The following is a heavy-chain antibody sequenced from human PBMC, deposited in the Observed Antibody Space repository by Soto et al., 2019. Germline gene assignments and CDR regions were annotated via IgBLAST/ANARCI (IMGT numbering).Heavy chain of an antibody. D-gene: IGHD3-22*01. J-gene: IGHJ4*02. CDR3: ARDATYYYDSSGYYYPGYFAY. CDR1: GYTFTSYA. V-gene: IGHV1-3*01. CDR2: INAGNGNT. Sequence: ASVKVSCKASGYTFTSYAMHWVRQAPGQRLEWMGWINAGNGNTKYSQKFQGRVTITRDTSASTAYMELSSLRSEDTAVYYCARDATYYYDSSGYYYPGYFAYWGQGTLVTVSS.